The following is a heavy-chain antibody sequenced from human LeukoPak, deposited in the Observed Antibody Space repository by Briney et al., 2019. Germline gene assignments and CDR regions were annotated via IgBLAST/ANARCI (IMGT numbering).Heavy chain of an antibody. CDR1: GFTFSGYS. CDR3: ARAPGYSGFRDY. J-gene: IGHJ4*02. D-gene: IGHD5-12*01. V-gene: IGHV3-21*01. CDR2: ISSSSSYI. Sequence: GGSLRLSCAASGFTFSGYSMSWVRQAPGKGLEWVSSISSSSSYIYYADSVKGRFTISRDNAKNSLYLQMNSLRAEDTAVYYCARAPGYSGFRDYWGQGTLVTVSS.